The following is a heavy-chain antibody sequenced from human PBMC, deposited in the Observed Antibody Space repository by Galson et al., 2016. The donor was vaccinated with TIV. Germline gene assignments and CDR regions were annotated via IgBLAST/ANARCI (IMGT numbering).Heavy chain of an antibody. Sequence: SLRLSCAASGFTFSSYGMHWVRQAPGKGLEWVGVIWYDGNTKNYADFARGQLTISRDNTKNTPYLQMNSLRVEDTAVYYCAREMGGPLTATRLYNWFDLWGQGTLVTVSS. D-gene: IGHD1-14*01. J-gene: IGHJ5*02. CDR2: IWYDGNTK. CDR1: GFTFSSYG. V-gene: IGHV3-33*01. CDR3: AREMGGPLTATRLYNWFDL.